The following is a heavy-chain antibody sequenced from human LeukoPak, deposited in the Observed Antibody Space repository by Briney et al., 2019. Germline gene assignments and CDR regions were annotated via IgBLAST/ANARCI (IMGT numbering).Heavy chain of an antibody. J-gene: IGHJ4*02. Sequence: PGGSLRLSCAASGFTFSIYWMTWVRRAPGKGLEWVANIKQDGSEKYYVDSVKGRFTISRDNAKNSLYLQMISLRAEDTAVYYCARALLGFYFNYWGQGTLVTVSS. CDR3: ARALLGFYFNY. CDR1: GFTFSIYW. D-gene: IGHD2-21*02. CDR2: IKQDGSEK. V-gene: IGHV3-7*02.